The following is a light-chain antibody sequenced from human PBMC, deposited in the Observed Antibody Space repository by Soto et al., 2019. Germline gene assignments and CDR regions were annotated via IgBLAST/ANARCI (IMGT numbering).Light chain of an antibody. V-gene: IGKV3-20*01. CDR3: QQYGSSPRT. J-gene: IGKJ2*02. CDR1: QSVSSSY. CDR2: GAS. Sequence: EIVLTQSPGTLSLSPGERATLSCRASQSVSSSYLAWYQQKPGQAPRLLIYGASSRATGIPDRFSGSGSGTDLTLTIRRLEPEDFAVYYCQQYGSSPRTFGQGTKLEIK.